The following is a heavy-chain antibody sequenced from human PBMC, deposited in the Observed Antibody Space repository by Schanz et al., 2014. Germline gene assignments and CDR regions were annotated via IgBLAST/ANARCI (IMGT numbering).Heavy chain of an antibody. V-gene: IGHV3-66*02. J-gene: IGHJ4*02. CDR2: IFTDGRT. CDR1: GITFSSHS. CDR3: ARLDPYCRSGTCSRAFDF. D-gene: IGHD2-15*01. Sequence: EVHLVESGGGLVQPGGSLRLSCAASGITFSSHSFNWVRQAPGRGLEWVSIIFTDGRTYYADSVKGRFTISRDSSKNTLFLQMNSLRTEDTAVYYCARLDPYCRSGTCSRAFDFWGQGTRVTVSS.